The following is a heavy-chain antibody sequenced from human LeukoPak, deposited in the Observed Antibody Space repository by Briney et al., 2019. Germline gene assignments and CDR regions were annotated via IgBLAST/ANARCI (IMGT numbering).Heavy chain of an antibody. Sequence: SETLSLTCTVYGGSFSNYYWNWIRQTPGKGLEWIGEINHSGSTNYNPSLKSRVTISVDTSKNQFSLKLSSVTAADTAVYYCARLAMVRGVISMSFDYWGQGTLVTVSS. J-gene: IGHJ4*02. CDR1: GGSFSNYY. CDR3: ARLAMVRGVISMSFDY. V-gene: IGHV4-34*01. D-gene: IGHD3-10*01. CDR2: INHSGST.